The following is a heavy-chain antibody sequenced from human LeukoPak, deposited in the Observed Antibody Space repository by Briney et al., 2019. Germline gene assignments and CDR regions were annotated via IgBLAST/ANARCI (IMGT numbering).Heavy chain of an antibody. J-gene: IGHJ5*02. CDR2: TYWGDDK. Sequence: SGPTLVNPTQTLTLTCTFSGFSLSAPQVAVGWIRQPPGKALEFLALTYWGDDKRSSSSLRSRLTITSDASKNQVVLTVANLDPVDTATYYCAHKPAQKNYFDPWGQGTLVTVSS. CDR3: AHKPAQKNYFDP. V-gene: IGHV2-5*02. CDR1: GFSLSAPQVA. D-gene: IGHD1-7*01.